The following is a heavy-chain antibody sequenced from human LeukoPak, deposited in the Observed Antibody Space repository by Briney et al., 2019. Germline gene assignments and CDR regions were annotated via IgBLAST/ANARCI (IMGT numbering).Heavy chain of an antibody. D-gene: IGHD4-17*01. CDR2: IYYSGST. V-gene: IGHV4-31*03. Sequence: SSETLSLTCTVSGGSISSGGYYWSWIRQHPGKGLEWIGYIYYSGSTYYNPSLKSRVTISVDTSKNQFSLKLSSVTAADTAVYSCASTTVTLGGPFDYWGQGTLVTVSS. CDR3: ASTTVTLGGPFDY. J-gene: IGHJ4*02. CDR1: GGSISSGGYY.